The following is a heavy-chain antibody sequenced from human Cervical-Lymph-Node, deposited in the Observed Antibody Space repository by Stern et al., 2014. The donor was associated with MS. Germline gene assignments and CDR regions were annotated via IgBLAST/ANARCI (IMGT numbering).Heavy chain of an antibody. J-gene: IGHJ4*02. Sequence: EVQLEESGGGLVQPGRSLRLSCTASGFIFGDYTVNWFRQAPGKGLEWVGLIRRHAYGGTTEYAASVQGRFTVSRDDSQSIAYLQMSSLKTEDTAVYFCTRDAYISSVSFDFWGQGTLVTVSS. V-gene: IGHV3-49*03. CDR3: TRDAYISSVSFDF. CDR2: IRRHAYGGTT. D-gene: IGHD3-16*02. CDR1: GFIFGDYT.